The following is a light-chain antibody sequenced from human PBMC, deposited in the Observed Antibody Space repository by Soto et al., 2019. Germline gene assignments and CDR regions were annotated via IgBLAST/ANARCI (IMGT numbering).Light chain of an antibody. CDR3: QQADSFPLT. V-gene: IGKV1D-12*01. Sequence: EIQMTQSPSSVSASIGDTVTITCRASQDISTLLAWYQQKPGKAPKLLIYGASTLESGVPSRFSGRGSGTDFTLTISSLQPEDFATYFCQQADSFPLTFGGGTKVEIK. CDR2: GAS. J-gene: IGKJ4*01. CDR1: QDISTL.